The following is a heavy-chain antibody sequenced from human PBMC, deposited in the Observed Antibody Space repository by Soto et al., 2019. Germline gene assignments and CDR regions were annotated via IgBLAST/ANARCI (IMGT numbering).Heavy chain of an antibody. V-gene: IGHV1-24*01. D-gene: IGHD2-2*01. CDR2: FDPEDGET. J-gene: IGHJ5*02. CDR3: ARDIVLVPAAMRAWFDP. Sequence: GASVKVSCKVSGYTLTELSMHWVRQAPGKGLEWMGGFDPEDGETIYAQKFQGRVTITADESTSTAYMELSSLRSEDTAVYYCARDIVLVPAAMRAWFDPWGQGTLVTVSS. CDR1: GYTLTELS.